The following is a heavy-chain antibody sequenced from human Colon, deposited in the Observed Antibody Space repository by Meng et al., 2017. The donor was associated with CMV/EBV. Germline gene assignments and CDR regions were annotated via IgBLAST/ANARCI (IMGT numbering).Heavy chain of an antibody. D-gene: IGHD3-10*01. CDR1: VGEHNVFY. CDR2: IFPTASS. Sequence: QLQRSVPGLGKPAQSLALSLTCAVGEHNVFYRNGTRHPVGKGLECVGRIFPTASSYYNSSLNNPVTMSVDTSKNQFSPKLTSVTAADTAVYYCARDSDGSGTFSYWFDPWGQGTLVTVSS. V-gene: IGHV4-4*07. CDR3: ARDSDGSGTFSYWFDP. J-gene: IGHJ5*02.